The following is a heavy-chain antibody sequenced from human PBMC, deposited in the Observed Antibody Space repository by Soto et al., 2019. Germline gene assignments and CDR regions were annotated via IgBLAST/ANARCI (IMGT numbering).Heavy chain of an antibody. CDR1: GGTFSSYA. CDR3: AREFQSVGFGSYLFDP. V-gene: IGHV1-69*13. Sequence: ASVKVSCKASGGTFSSYAISWVRQAPGQGLEWMGGIVPMFGTAKYAQKFQGRVTITANESTSTAYMELSSLRSEDTAVYYCAREFQSVGFGSYLFDPWGQGTLVTVPS. J-gene: IGHJ5*02. CDR2: IVPMFGTA. D-gene: IGHD3-10*01.